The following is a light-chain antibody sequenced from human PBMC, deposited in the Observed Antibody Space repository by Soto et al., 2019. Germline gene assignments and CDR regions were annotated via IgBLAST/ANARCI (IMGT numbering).Light chain of an antibody. CDR1: QGISNY. V-gene: IGKV1-17*03. J-gene: IGKJ1*01. CDR2: RAS. Sequence: DIQMTQSPSAMSASVGDRVTITCRASQGISNYLAWFQHKPGKVPKRLIYRASSLQSGVPSRFSGSVFGTEFTLTISSLQPEDFATYYCLPDNSFPRTFGQGTRVEIK. CDR3: LPDNSFPRT.